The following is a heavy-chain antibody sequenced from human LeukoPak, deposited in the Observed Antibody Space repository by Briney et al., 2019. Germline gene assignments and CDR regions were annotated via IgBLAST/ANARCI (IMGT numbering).Heavy chain of an antibody. Sequence: GASVRVSCKASGYTFTSYDINWVRQATGQGLEWMGWMNPNSGNTGYAQKFQGRVTMTRNTSISTAYMELSSLRSEDTAVYYCASTRGTAYGDYILDAFDIWGQGTMVTVSS. D-gene: IGHD4-17*01. CDR1: GYTFTSYD. CDR3: ASTRGTAYGDYILDAFDI. CDR2: MNPNSGNT. V-gene: IGHV1-8*01. J-gene: IGHJ3*02.